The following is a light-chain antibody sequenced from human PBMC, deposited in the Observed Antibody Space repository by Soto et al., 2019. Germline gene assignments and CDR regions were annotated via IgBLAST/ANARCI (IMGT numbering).Light chain of an antibody. CDR2: EVS. J-gene: IGKJ5*01. Sequence: GARVPITCRASQGVSSHLAWHQQKPGKAPKLLIYEVSTLQSGVPSRFSGSGSGTDFTLTISSLQPEDFATYYCQHLNGYPITFGQGTRLEI. CDR1: QGVSSH. V-gene: IGKV1-9*01. CDR3: QHLNGYPIT.